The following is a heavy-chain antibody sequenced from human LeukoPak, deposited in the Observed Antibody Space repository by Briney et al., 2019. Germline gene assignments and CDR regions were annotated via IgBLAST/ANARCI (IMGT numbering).Heavy chain of an antibody. V-gene: IGHV3-23*01. CDR1: GFTFSSYA. Sequence: PGGSLRLSCATSGFTFSSYAMNWVRQAPGKGLECVSFISTSGDFTYYAASVKGRFTVSRDNSKNTLYLQMNSLRAEDTAVYYCARDLAMGSPFDYWGQGTLVTVSS. D-gene: IGHD5-18*01. J-gene: IGHJ4*02. CDR3: ARDLAMGSPFDY. CDR2: ISTSGDFT.